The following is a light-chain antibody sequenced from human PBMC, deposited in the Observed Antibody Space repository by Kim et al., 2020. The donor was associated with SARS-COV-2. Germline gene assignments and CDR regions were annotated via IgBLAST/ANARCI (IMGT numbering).Light chain of an antibody. CDR2: DAS. CDR1: QSIYGK. J-gene: IGKJ4*01. Sequence: SPGERATLSCRASQSIYGKLAWYQQKPGQAPRLLIYDASTRATGIPARFSGSGSGTEFTLSISSLQSEDFAVYYCQQYYDWPPLTFGGGTKVDIK. CDR3: QQYYDWPPLT. V-gene: IGKV3-15*01.